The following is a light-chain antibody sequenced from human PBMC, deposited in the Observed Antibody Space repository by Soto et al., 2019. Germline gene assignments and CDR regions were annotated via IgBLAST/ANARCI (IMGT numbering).Light chain of an antibody. CDR3: SSFTSANTLFV. CDR1: SSDVGGYDY. Sequence: QSALTQPASVSGSPGQSITISCTGTSSDVGGYDYVSWYQQHPGKAPNLIIFDVTNRPSGVSNHFSGSKSGNTASLTISGLQAEDEADYYCSSFTSANTLFVFGTGTKVTVL. V-gene: IGLV2-14*01. J-gene: IGLJ1*01. CDR2: DVT.